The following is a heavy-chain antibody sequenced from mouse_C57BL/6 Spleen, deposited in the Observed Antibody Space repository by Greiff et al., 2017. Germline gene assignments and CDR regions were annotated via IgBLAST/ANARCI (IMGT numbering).Heavy chain of an antibody. Sequence: EVKLEESGGGLVQPGGSMKLSCVASGFTFSNYWMNWVRQSPEKGLEWVAQIRLKSDNYATHYAESVKGRFTISRDYSKSSVYLPMNNLRAEDTGIYYCTAIYAGYYFYAMDYWGQGTSVTVSS. CDR2: IRLKSDNYAT. CDR3: TAIYAGYYFYAMDY. V-gene: IGHV6-3*01. CDR1: GFTFSNYW. J-gene: IGHJ4*01. D-gene: IGHD2-3*01.